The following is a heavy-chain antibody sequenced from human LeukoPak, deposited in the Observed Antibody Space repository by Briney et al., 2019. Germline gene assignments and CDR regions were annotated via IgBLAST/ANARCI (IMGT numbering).Heavy chain of an antibody. J-gene: IGHJ6*03. CDR3: AKDGGDSSGWYRYYYYYMDV. CDR2: ILYDGSNK. Sequence: PGRSLRLSCAASGFTFSSYGMHWVRQAPGKGLEWVAFILYDGSNKYYADSVKGRFTISRDNSKNTLYLQMNSLRAEDTAVYYCAKDGGDSSGWYRYYYYYMDVWGKGTTVTVSS. D-gene: IGHD6-19*01. V-gene: IGHV3-30*02. CDR1: GFTFSSYG.